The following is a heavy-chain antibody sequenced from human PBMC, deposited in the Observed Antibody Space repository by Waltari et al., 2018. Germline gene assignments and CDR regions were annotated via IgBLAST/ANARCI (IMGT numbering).Heavy chain of an antibody. CDR2: ISAYNGNT. Sequence: QVQLVQSGAEVKKPGASVKVSCKASGYTFTSYGISWVRQAPGQGLEWMGWISAYNGNTTHAQKLQGRVTMTTDTSTSTAYMELRSLRSDDTAVYYCARDLRMLFTSITGTIPTGYYYGMDVWGQGTTVTVSS. CDR3: ARDLRMLFTSITGTIPTGYYYGMDV. D-gene: IGHD1-7*01. CDR1: GYTFTSYG. V-gene: IGHV1-18*01. J-gene: IGHJ6*02.